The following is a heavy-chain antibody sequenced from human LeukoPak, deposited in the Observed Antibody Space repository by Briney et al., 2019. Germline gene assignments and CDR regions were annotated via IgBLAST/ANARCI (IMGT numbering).Heavy chain of an antibody. V-gene: IGHV1-69*05. J-gene: IGHJ4*02. CDR1: GGTFSSYA. Sequence: SXXVSCKASGGTFSSYAISWVRQAPGQGLEWMGRIIPIFGTANYAQKFQGRVTITTDESTSTAYMELSSLRSEDTAVYYCARSDWGRGNHYDYWGQGTLVTVSS. CDR3: ARSDWGRGNHYDY. D-gene: IGHD7-27*01. CDR2: IIPIFGTA.